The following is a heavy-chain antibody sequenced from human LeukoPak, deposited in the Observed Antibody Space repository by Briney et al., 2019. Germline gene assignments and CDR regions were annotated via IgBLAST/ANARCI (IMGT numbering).Heavy chain of an antibody. V-gene: IGHV4-31*03. J-gene: IGHJ6*02. CDR3: ARSPYCSSTSCYFGLAEYYYYGMDV. D-gene: IGHD2-2*01. CDR1: GGSISSGGYY. Sequence: TLSLTCTVSGGSISSGGYYWSWIRQHPGKCLEWIGYIYYSGSTYYNPSLKSRVTISVDTSKNQFSLKLSSVTAADTAVYYCARSPYCSSTSCYFGLAEYYYYGMDVWGQGTTVTVSS. CDR2: IYYSGST.